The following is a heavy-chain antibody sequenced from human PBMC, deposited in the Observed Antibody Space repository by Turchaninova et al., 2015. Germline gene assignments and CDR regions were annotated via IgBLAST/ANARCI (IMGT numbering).Heavy chain of an antibody. CDR1: GFRFSDHY. CDR2: ITNKQGSYNT. Sequence: EVQLVESGGGLVQPGGSLRLSCAASGFRFSDHYHVWVLPAPGRGLVWVVRITNKQGSYNTYDAASVKVRFTVSRDASKNSLYLQRNSLKMEDSAVYYGTAGGPAASEYGGQGTLVTVSS. D-gene: IGHD6-13*01. V-gene: IGHV3-72*01. J-gene: IGHJ4*02. CDR3: TAGGPAASEY.